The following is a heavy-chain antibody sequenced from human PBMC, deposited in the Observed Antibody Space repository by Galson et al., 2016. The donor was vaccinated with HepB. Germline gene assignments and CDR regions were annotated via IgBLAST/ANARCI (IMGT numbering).Heavy chain of an antibody. CDR1: GFSLSTNGLF. CDR3: AHPDYDSSGYYDDAFDI. Sequence: PALVKPTQTLTLTCTFSGFSLSTNGLFVGWIRQPPGKALEWLALIFWNDDKRYSPSLKSRFTITKDTSKNQVVLTMTNMDPEDTATYYCAHPDYDSSGYYDDAFDIWGQGTMVTVSS. D-gene: IGHD3-22*01. CDR2: IFWNDDK. V-gene: IGHV2-5*01. J-gene: IGHJ3*02.